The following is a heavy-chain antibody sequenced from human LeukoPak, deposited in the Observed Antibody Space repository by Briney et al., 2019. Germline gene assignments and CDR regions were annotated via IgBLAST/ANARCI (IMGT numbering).Heavy chain of an antibody. J-gene: IGHJ5*02. Sequence: GGSLRLSCAASGFTVCSNYMSWVRQAPGKGLEWVSVIYSGGSTYYADSVKGRFTISRDNSKNTLYLQMNSLRAEDTAVYYCARGKVAAARNWFDPWGQGTLVTVSS. D-gene: IGHD6-13*01. V-gene: IGHV3-53*01. CDR2: IYSGGST. CDR1: GFTVCSNY. CDR3: ARGKVAAARNWFDP.